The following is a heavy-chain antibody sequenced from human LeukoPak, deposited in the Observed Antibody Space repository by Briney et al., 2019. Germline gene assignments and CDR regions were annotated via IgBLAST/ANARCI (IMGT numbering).Heavy chain of an antibody. Sequence: ASVKVSCRASGYRFTAYYIHWVRQARGQGLEYMGWINPYGGGTNYARKFQGRVTMTRDASITTTYMELSRLRSDDSAIYYCAREWSWGGGSSDYWGQGTLLTVSS. CDR2: INPYGGGT. J-gene: IGHJ4*02. V-gene: IGHV1-2*02. D-gene: IGHD2-21*01. CDR3: AREWSWGGGSSDY. CDR1: GYRFTAYY.